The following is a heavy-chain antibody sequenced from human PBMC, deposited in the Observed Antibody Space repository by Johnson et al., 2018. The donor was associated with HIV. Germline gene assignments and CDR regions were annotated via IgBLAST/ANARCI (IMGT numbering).Heavy chain of an antibody. J-gene: IGHJ3*02. V-gene: IGHV3-30*02. CDR3: AKDRTAAGDAFDI. CDR2: IRYDGSNK. D-gene: IGHD6-13*01. CDR1: GFTFSSYG. Sequence: QVQLVESGGGVVQPGGSLRLSCAASGFTFSSYGMHWVRQAPGKGLEWVAFIRYDGSNKYSADSVKGRFTISRDNSKNTLYLQMNSLRAEDTAVYYCAKDRTAAGDAFDIWGQGTMVTVSS.